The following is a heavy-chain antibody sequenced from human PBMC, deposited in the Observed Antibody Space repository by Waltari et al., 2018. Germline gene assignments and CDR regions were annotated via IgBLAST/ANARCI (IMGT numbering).Heavy chain of an antibody. J-gene: IGHJ6*02. CDR3: GTATFYYYYGMDV. D-gene: IGHD5-12*01. CDR1: GFTFSSYA. CDR2: ISGSGGST. V-gene: IGHV3-23*01. Sequence: EVQLLESGGGLVQHGGSLRLACAASGFTFSSYAMSWVRQAPGKGLEWVSAISGSGGSTYYADSVKGRFTISRDNSKNTLYLQMNSLRAEDTAVYYCGTATFYYYYGMDVWGQGTTVTVSS.